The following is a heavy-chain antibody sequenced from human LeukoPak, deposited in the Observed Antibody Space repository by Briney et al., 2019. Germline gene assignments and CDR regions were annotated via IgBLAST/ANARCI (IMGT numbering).Heavy chain of an antibody. J-gene: IGHJ4*02. V-gene: IGHV3-7*04. Sequence: GGSLRLSCGASGFTFSNHWMGWVRQAPENGLEWVAIMNVDGSDKYHLDSVKGRFTISRGNAKNTLYLQMNSLRVEDTALYYLTRGDGRGRSDGAIWGPGTLVTVSS. CDR3: TRGDGRGRSDGAI. CDR2: MNVDGSDK. D-gene: IGHD5-18*01. CDR1: GFTFSNHW.